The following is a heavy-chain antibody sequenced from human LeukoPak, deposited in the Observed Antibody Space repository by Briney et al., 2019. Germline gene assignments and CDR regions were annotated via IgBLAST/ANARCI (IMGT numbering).Heavy chain of an antibody. J-gene: IGHJ4*02. V-gene: IGHV4-39*01. CDR1: GASIDTSSYY. CDR3: AIDYGDYPDF. Sequence: SETLSLTCTVSGASIDTSSYYCAWIRQPPGKGLERIGSIYYSGSTHYNPSLSSRVTISEDRSKNQISLKLRSVTAADTAVYYCAIDYGDYPDFWGQGTLVTVSS. CDR2: IYYSGST. D-gene: IGHD4-17*01.